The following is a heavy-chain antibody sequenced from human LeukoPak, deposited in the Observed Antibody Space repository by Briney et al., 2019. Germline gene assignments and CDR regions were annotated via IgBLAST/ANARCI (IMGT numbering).Heavy chain of an antibody. Sequence: GSLRLSCAASGFTFSSYAMSWVRQAPGKGLEWVSAISGSGGSTYYADSVKGRFTISRDNSKNTLYLQMNSLRAEDTAVYYCAKDRSNYEDVYYYYMDVWGKGTTVTVSS. CDR3: AKDRSNYEDVYYYYMDV. J-gene: IGHJ6*03. CDR2: ISGSGGST. D-gene: IGHD1-7*01. V-gene: IGHV3-23*01. CDR1: GFTFSSYA.